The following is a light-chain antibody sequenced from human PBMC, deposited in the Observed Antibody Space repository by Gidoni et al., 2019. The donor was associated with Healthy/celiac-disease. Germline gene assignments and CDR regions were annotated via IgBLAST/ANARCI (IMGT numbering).Light chain of an antibody. CDR1: QSVLYSSNNKNY. CDR3: QQYYSTPPSFT. V-gene: IGKV4-1*01. Sequence: DIVMTQSPASLAVSLGERATINCKSSQSVLYSSNNKNYLAWYQQKPGQPPKLLIYWASTRESGVPDRFSGSGSGTDFTLTISSLQAEDVAVYYCQQYYSTPPSFTFGXXXKVX. CDR2: WAS. J-gene: IGKJ3*01.